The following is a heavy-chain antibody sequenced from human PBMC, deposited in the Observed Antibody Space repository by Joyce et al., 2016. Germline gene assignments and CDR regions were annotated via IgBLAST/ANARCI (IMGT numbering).Heavy chain of an antibody. Sequence: CAASGFTFSSYSMSWVRQAPGKGLEWVSSLSSSSSYIKYTDSGKGRFTISRDNAKNSLYLQMNSLRVEDTAVYYCARSSYTNGIFDYWGQGTLVTVSS. J-gene: IGHJ4*02. V-gene: IGHV3-21*01. CDR2: LSSSSSYI. CDR3: ARSSYTNGIFDY. D-gene: IGHD2-8*01. CDR1: GFTFSSYS.